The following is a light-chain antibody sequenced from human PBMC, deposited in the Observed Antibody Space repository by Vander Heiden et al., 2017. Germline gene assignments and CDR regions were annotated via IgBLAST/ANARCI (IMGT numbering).Light chain of an antibody. CDR2: AAS. CDR1: QGISSY. Sequence: DIQLTQSPSFLSASVGDRVTITCRASQGISSYLAWYQQKPGKAPKLLIYAASTLQSGVPSRFSGSGSGTEFTLTISSLQPEDFATYYCQQLNTYPPTFGGGTKVEFE. V-gene: IGKV1-9*01. CDR3: QQLNTYPPT. J-gene: IGKJ4*01.